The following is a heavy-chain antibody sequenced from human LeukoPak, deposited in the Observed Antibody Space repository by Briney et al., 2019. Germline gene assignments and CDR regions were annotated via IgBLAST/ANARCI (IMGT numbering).Heavy chain of an antibody. D-gene: IGHD3-10*01. CDR3: ARSGYYGSGTLDY. V-gene: IGHV4-31*03. CDR2: IYFSGKT. CDR1: GGSISRDNYY. Sequence: PSQTLSLTCTVSGGSISRDNYYWTWIRQHPDKGLECIGYIYFSGKTYYNPSLKSRLTISADTSKNQFSLRLSSVTAAETAVYYCARSGYYGSGTLDYWGQGTLVTVSS. J-gene: IGHJ4*02.